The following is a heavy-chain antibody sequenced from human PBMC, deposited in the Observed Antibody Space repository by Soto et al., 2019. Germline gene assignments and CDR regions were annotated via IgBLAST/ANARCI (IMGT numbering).Heavy chain of an antibody. CDR3: ARPTGTSDLDY. D-gene: IGHD1-1*01. CDR2: ISAYNGNT. V-gene: IGHV1-18*01. CDR1: GYTFTNYG. J-gene: IGHJ4*02. Sequence: QVQLVQSGNEVKEPGASVKVSCKTSGYTFTNYGITWVRQAPGQGLEWIGWISAYNGNTNSAHHFRARVSLTTDPSTSTAYMELRSLRSDDTAVYYCARPTGTSDLDYWGQGTLVTVSS.